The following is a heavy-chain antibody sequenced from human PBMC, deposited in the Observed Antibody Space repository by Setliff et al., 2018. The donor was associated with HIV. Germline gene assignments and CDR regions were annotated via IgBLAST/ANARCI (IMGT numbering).Heavy chain of an antibody. CDR1: GYTFNGYY. J-gene: IGHJ1*01. Sequence: ASVKVSCKASGYTFNGYYIHWLRQAPGQGLEWMGWSNPKSGGANYAQKFQGRVTMTSDTSVTTVYMELSRLTSDDTAVYFCAKGELNALRYFGSLPEGEYFQHWGQGTVVTVSS. D-gene: IGHD3-9*01. V-gene: IGHV1-2*02. CDR3: AKGELNALRYFGSLPEGEYFQH. CDR2: SNPKSGGA.